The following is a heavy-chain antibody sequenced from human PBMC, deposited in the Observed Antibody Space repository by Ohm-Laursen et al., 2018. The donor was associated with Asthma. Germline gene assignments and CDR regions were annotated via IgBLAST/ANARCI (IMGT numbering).Heavy chain of an antibody. Sequence: SVKVSCKASGYTFTSYYMHWVRQAPGQRLEWMGWINAGNGNTKYSQKFQGRVTITRDTSASTAYMELSSLRSEDMAVYYCARELAAGTSNWFDPWGQGTLVTVSS. CDR1: GYTFTSYY. D-gene: IGHD6-19*01. V-gene: IGHV1-3*01. CDR2: INAGNGNT. CDR3: ARELAAGTSNWFDP. J-gene: IGHJ5*02.